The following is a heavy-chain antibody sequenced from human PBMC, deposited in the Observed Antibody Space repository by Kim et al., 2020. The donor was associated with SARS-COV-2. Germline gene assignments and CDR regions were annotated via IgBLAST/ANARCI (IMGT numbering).Heavy chain of an antibody. J-gene: IGHJ4*02. D-gene: IGHD3-10*01. CDR3: APYGSGSYYHFDY. V-gene: IGHV3-23*01. CDR1: GSTFSSYA. Sequence: GGSLRLSCAASGSTFSSYAMSWVRQAPGKGLEWVSAISRSGGSTDYADSVKGRFTISRDNTKNTLYLQMNSLRAEDTAVYYCAPYGSGSYYHFDYGGQGTLFTVSS. CDR2: ISRSGGST.